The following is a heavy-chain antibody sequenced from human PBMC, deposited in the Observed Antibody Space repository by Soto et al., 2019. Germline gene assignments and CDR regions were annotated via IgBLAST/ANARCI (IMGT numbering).Heavy chain of an antibody. D-gene: IGHD2-21*02. Sequence: GESLKISCEGSGYSFTSYWIGWVRQMPGKGLEWMGIVYPGDSDTRYSPSFQGQVTISADKSISTAYLQWSSLKASDTAMYYCARTLEMVTAIVDYWGREPWSPSPQ. J-gene: IGHJ4*02. CDR2: VYPGDSDT. V-gene: IGHV5-51*03. CDR3: ARTLEMVTAIVDY. CDR1: GYSFTSYW.